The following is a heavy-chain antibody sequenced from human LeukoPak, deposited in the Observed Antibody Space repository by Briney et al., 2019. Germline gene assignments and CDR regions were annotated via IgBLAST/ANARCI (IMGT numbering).Heavy chain of an antibody. D-gene: IGHD3-22*01. CDR3: AILPGYYHDSSGPQY. V-gene: IGHV1-18*01. J-gene: IGHJ1*01. CDR1: GYTFTSYG. CDR2: ISAYNGNT. Sequence: ASVKVSCTASGYTFTSYGISWVRQAPGQGLEWMGWISAYNGNTNYAQKLQGRVTMTTDTSTSTAYMELRSLRSDDTAVYYCAILPGYYHDSSGPQYWGQGTLVTVSS.